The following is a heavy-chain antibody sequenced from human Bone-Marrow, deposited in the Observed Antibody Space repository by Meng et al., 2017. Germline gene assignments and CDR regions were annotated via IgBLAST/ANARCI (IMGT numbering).Heavy chain of an antibody. V-gene: IGHV3-7*01. CDR1: GFTFSSYW. CDR2: IKQDGSEK. D-gene: IGHD6-13*01. J-gene: IGHJ2*01. Sequence: GGSLRLSCAASGFTFSSYWMSWVRQAPGKGLEWVANIKQDGSEKYYVDSVKGRFTISRDNAKNSLYLQMNSLRAEDTAVYYCARRVYIAVADYWYFDLWGRGTLVTVSS. CDR3: ARRVYIAVADYWYFDL.